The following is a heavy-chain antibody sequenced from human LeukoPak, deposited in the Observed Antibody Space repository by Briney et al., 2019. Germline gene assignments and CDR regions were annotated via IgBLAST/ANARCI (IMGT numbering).Heavy chain of an antibody. Sequence: GGSLRLSCAASGFTFSSYAMSWVRQAPGKGLECISGFSGSGGSTYYADSVKGRFTISRDNSKNTLYLQMNSLRAEDTAVYYCAKKSGYSFGRFDYWGQGTLVTVSS. CDR3: AKKSGYSFGRFDY. V-gene: IGHV3-23*01. CDR1: GFTFSSYA. CDR2: FSGSGGST. D-gene: IGHD5-18*01. J-gene: IGHJ4*02.